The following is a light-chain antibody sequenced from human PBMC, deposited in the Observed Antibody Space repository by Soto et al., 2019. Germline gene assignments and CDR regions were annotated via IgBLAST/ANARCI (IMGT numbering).Light chain of an antibody. V-gene: IGLV1-40*01. J-gene: IGLJ1*01. CDR1: ISNIGAGYD. CDR2: ANN. Sequence: QSALTQPPSVSGAPGQRVTISCTGIISNIGAGYDVHWYQQLPGTGPKLLIYANNNRLSGVRSRFSGSKSGTSASLPITGLGAEDEADYYCQSYDSSLSGYVFGTGTKVTVL. CDR3: QSYDSSLSGYV.